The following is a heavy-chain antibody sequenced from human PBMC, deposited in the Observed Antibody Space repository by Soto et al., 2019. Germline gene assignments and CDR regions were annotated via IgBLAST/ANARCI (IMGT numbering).Heavy chain of an antibody. J-gene: IGHJ4*02. V-gene: IGHV4-59*01. CDR1: GGSISSYY. Sequence: SETLSLTCTVSGGSISSYYWSWIRQPPGKGLEWIGYIYYSGSTNYNPSLKSRVTISVDTSKNQFSLKLSSVTAADTAVYYRARAYDFWSGFDYWGQGTLVTVSS. CDR3: ARAYDFWSGFDY. D-gene: IGHD3-3*01. CDR2: IYYSGST.